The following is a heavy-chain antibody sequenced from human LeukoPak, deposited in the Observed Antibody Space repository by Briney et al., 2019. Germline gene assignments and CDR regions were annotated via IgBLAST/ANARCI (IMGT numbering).Heavy chain of an antibody. D-gene: IGHD3-16*01. V-gene: IGHV1-2*06. CDR3: ARVKDDYVWGSYSY. Sequence: ASVKVSCKASGYTFTGYYMHWVRQAPGQGPEWTGRINPNSGGTNYAQKFQGRVTMTRDTSISTAYMELSRLRSDDTAVYYCARVKDDYVWGSYSYWGQGTLVTVSS. CDR1: GYTFTGYY. CDR2: INPNSGGT. J-gene: IGHJ4*02.